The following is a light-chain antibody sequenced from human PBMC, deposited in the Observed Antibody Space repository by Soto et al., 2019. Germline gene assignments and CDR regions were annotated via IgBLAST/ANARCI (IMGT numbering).Light chain of an antibody. J-gene: IGKJ2*01. Sequence: DLQMTQSPSSLSASVGDRVTITCRASQSINRYLNWYQQKPGKAPKLLMYAASSLQSGVPSRFSGSGSGTDFTLTISSLQPEDFATYYCQQSYSTPPTFGQGTKLEIK. V-gene: IGKV1-39*01. CDR3: QQSYSTPPT. CDR2: AAS. CDR1: QSINRY.